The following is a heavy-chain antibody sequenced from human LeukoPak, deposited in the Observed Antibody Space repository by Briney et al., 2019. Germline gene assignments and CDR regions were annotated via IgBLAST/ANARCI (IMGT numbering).Heavy chain of an antibody. J-gene: IGHJ6*02. CDR3: ARVTYSSSWCGNNYYYYYGMDV. V-gene: IGHV3-48*01. CDR1: GLTFSSYS. CDR2: ISSSSSTI. Sequence: PGGSLRLSCAASGLTFSSYSMNWVRQAPGKGLEWVSYISSSSSTIYYADSVKGRFTISRDNAKNSLYLQMNSLRAEDTAVYYCARVTYSSSWCGNNYYYYYGMDVWGQGTTVTVSS. D-gene: IGHD6-13*01.